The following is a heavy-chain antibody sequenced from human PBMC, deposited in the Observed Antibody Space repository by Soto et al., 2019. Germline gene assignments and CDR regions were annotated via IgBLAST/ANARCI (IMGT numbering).Heavy chain of an antibody. V-gene: IGHV1-69*01. J-gene: IGHJ6*02. Sequence: QVQLVQSGAEVKKPGSSVKVSCKASGGTFSSYAISWVRQAPGQGLEWMGGIIPIFGTANYAQKLQGRVTITADESTSTAYMELSSLRSEDTAVYYCARGAGIVVVPAAIRYYYYGMDVWGQGTTVTVSS. CDR3: ARGAGIVVVPAAIRYYYYGMDV. D-gene: IGHD2-2*02. CDR1: GGTFSSYA. CDR2: IIPIFGTA.